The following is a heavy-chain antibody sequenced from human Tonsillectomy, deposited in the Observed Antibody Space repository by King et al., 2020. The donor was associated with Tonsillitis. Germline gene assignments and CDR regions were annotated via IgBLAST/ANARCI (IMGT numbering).Heavy chain of an antibody. Sequence: VPLQESGPGLVKPSQPLSLTCTVSGASVGSGNYYWGWIRQHPGKGLEWIGCFSYNGKTYYNPSLQTRVSISLDTAENQFSLKVNSVTAADTAIYYCARTTDYSDYEAYWGQGTLVTVSS. CDR1: GASVGSGNYY. CDR2: FSYNGKT. V-gene: IGHV4-31*03. J-gene: IGHJ4*02. D-gene: IGHD4-11*01. CDR3: ARTTDYSDYEAY.